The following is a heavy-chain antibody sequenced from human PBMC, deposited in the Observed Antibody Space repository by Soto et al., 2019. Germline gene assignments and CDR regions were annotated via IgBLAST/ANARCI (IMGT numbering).Heavy chain of an antibody. V-gene: IGHV1-3*04. J-gene: IGHJ5*02. Sequence: QVQLVQSGAEVKKPGASVKVSCKASGITSTTYAIHWVRQAPGQGLEWMGWINTGNGNTRYSQRFLGRVSLTTDTATSPTSIDLSSLTSEATAVYSCASAISGYVTWGEGTLITVSS. CDR3: ASAISGYVT. CDR2: INTGNGNT. D-gene: IGHD5-12*01. CDR1: GITSTTYA.